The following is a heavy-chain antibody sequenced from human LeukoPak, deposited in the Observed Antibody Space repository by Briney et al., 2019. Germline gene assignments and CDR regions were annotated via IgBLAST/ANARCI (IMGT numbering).Heavy chain of an antibody. Sequence: GRSLRLSCAASGFTFSNHGMHWVRQAPGKGLEWVALIWYDGSNKEYAESVKGRLTISRDNSKNTLYLQMNSLRDEDTAVYYCARDQGTSTTAPKRKGRFDPWGQGTLVTVSS. D-gene: IGHD1-1*01. CDR1: GFTFSNHG. CDR2: IWYDGSNK. V-gene: IGHV3-33*01. J-gene: IGHJ5*02. CDR3: ARDQGTSTTAPKRKGRFDP.